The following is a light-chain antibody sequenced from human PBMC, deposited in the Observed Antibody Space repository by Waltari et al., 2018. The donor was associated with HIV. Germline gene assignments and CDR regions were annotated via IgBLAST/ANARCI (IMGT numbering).Light chain of an antibody. CDR2: GNA. Sequence: QSVLTQPPSVSAAPGQRVTIPCTGSRSTIWAGFDVHWYQQLPPTAPNLLLYGNANRPSGVPDRFSGSKSGTSASLAITGLQAEDEADYYCQSYDSSLSGLLFGGGTKLTVL. CDR3: QSYDSSLSGLL. CDR1: RSTIWAGFD. J-gene: IGLJ2*01. V-gene: IGLV1-40*01.